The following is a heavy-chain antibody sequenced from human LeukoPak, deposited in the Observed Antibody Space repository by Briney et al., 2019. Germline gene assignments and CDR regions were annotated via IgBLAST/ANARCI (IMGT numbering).Heavy chain of an antibody. CDR3: ARDLLVGAPDYFDY. CDR2: ISYDGKVK. D-gene: IGHD1-26*01. J-gene: IGHJ4*02. Sequence: GGSLRLSCAASGFTFSSYAMHWVRQAPGKGLEWVAVISYDGKVKIYADSVQGRFTISRDSARSTLYLQMNSLRAEDTAIYYCARDLLVGAPDYFDYWGQGTLVTVPS. V-gene: IGHV3-30*04. CDR1: GFTFSSYA.